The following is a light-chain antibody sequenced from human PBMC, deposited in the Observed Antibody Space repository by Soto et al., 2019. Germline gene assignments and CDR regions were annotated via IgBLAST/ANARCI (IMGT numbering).Light chain of an antibody. CDR3: QHRTNWPRT. V-gene: IGKV3-11*01. CDR2: DAS. CDR1: QTVGTF. Sequence: EIVLTQSPATLSLSPGERATLSCRASQTVGTFLAWYQQKPGQAPRLVIYDASKRATGIPARFSVTGSGTDFALTISSIEPEDFAVYYCQHRTNWPRTFGQGTKLDIK. J-gene: IGKJ2*01.